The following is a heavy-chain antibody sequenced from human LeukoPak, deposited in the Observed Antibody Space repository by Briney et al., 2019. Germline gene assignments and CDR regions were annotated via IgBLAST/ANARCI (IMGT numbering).Heavy chain of an antibody. CDR3: ARGYCSSTSCQGSSYYYYGMDV. J-gene: IGHJ6*04. Sequence: GESLKISCKVSGYSFTSYWISWVRQMPGKGLEWMGRIDPSDSYTNYSPSFQGHVTISADKSISTAYLQWSSLKASDTAMYYCARGYCSSTSCQGSSYYYYGMDVWGKGTTVTVSS. CDR2: IDPSDSYT. D-gene: IGHD2-2*01. CDR1: GYSFTSYW. V-gene: IGHV5-10-1*01.